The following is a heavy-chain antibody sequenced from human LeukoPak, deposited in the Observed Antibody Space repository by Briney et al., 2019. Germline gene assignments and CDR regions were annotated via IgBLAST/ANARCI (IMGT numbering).Heavy chain of an antibody. D-gene: IGHD3-22*01. CDR3: AGKDYYDSSGREV. CDR2: IYHSGST. Sequence: SGTLSLTCAVSGGSISSSNWWSWVRQPPGKGLDWIGEIYHSGSTNYNPSLKSRVTISVDKSKNQFSLKLSSVTAADTAVYYCAGKDYYDSSGREVWGQGTLVTVSS. CDR1: GGSISSSNW. J-gene: IGHJ4*02. V-gene: IGHV4-4*02.